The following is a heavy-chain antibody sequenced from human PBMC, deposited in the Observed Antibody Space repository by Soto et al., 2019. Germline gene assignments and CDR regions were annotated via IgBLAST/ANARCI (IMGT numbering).Heavy chain of an antibody. J-gene: IGHJ3*02. V-gene: IGHV4-31*03. D-gene: IGHD1-7*01. CDR3: ARRTVLGYTGTTSVEAFDI. CDR2: IYYSGST. Sequence: QVQLQESGPGLVKPSQTLSLTCTVSGGSISSGGYYWSWIRQHPGKGLEWIGYIYYSGSTYYNPSLKSRVTLSVDTSKNQFSLKLSSVTAADTAVYYCARRTVLGYTGTTSVEAFDIWGQGTMVTVSS. CDR1: GGSISSGGYY.